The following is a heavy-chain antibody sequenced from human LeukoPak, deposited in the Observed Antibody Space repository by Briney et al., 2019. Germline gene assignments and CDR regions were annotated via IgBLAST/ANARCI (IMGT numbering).Heavy chain of an antibody. Sequence: ASVKVSCKASGYIFTGYYMHWVRQAPGQGLEWMGWINPNSGCTNSAQKFQGRVTMTRDTSISTAYMELSRLTSDDTAVYYCARRPYSGSYRFDYWGQGTLVTVSS. V-gene: IGHV1-2*02. D-gene: IGHD1-26*01. CDR3: ARRPYSGSYRFDY. J-gene: IGHJ4*02. CDR1: GYIFTGYY. CDR2: INPNSGCT.